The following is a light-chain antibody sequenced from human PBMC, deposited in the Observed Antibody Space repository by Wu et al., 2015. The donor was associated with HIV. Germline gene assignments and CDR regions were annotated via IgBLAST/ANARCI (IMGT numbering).Light chain of an antibody. CDR1: QSISNY. V-gene: IGKV1-5*03. Sequence: DIQMTQSPSTLSASVGDRVTITCRASQSISNYLAWYQHKPGKAPKLLMYEASRLESGVPSRFSGSGSGTDFTLTINRLEPEDFAVYYCKLYGSSPYTFGQGTKLEIK. CDR2: EAS. CDR3: KLYGSSPYT. J-gene: IGKJ2*01.